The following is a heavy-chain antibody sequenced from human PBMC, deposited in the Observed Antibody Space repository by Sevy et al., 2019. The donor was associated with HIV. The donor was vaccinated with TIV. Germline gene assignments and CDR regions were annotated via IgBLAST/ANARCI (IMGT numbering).Heavy chain of an antibody. Sequence: GGSLRLSCAASGFTFDSYAMHWVRQVAGKGLEWVSTISGSGYATYYADSVKGRFIISRDTSRNTLYLQMNSLRVEDSAVYFCVKDRVSVFVVVVSFDSWGQGALFTVSS. V-gene: IGHV3-23*01. CDR3: VKDRVSVFVVVVSFDS. CDR2: ISGSGYAT. J-gene: IGHJ4*02. D-gene: IGHD3-3*01. CDR1: GFTFDSYA.